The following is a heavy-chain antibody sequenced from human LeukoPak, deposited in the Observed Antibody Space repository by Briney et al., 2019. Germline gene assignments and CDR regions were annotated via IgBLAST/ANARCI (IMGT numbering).Heavy chain of an antibody. Sequence: GGSLTLACAASGFTFDSYTMVWVRQAPGSGLEWVSAITGSDGDSYHADSVKGRFTVSRDNSKNTLFLQINSLRVEDTALYYCARGVSGWPYYLDFWGQGTLVTVSS. V-gene: IGHV3-23*01. CDR1: GFTFDSYT. CDR2: ITGSDGDS. D-gene: IGHD6-25*01. CDR3: ARGVSGWPYYLDF. J-gene: IGHJ4*02.